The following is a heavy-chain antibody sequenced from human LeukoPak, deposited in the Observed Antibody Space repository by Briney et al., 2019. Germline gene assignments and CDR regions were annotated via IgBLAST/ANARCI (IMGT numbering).Heavy chain of an antibody. CDR1: GGSISSGSYY. CDR3: ARSGDYYDSSGYHPLGY. J-gene: IGHJ4*02. D-gene: IGHD3-22*01. V-gene: IGHV4-61*02. CDR2: IYTSGST. Sequence: SQTLSLTCTVSGGSISSGSYYWSWIRQPAGKGLEWIGRIYTSGSTNYNPSLKSRVTISVDTSKNQFSLKLSSVTAADTAVYYCARSGDYYDSSGYHPLGYWGQGTLVTVSS.